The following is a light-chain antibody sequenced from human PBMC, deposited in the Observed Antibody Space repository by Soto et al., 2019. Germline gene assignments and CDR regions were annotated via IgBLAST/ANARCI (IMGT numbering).Light chain of an antibody. CDR2: AAS. CDR1: QSISSY. J-gene: IGKJ3*01. CDR3: QQSYSTPVT. V-gene: IGKV1-39*01. Sequence: DIQMTQSPSSLSASVGDRVTITCRASQSISSYLNWYQQKPGKAPKLLIYAASSLQSGFPSRFSGSGSGTEFTLTISTLQPEDFATYYCQQSYSTPVTFGPGTKVDIK.